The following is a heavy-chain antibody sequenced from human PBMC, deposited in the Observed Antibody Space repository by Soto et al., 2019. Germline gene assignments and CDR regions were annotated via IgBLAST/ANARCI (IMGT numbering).Heavy chain of an antibody. V-gene: IGHV1-3*01. CDR2: INPGKTNP. J-gene: IGHJ4*02. D-gene: IGHD6-19*01. Sequence: QVQLVQSGAEVKRTGSSVKVSCKASGGTFSSYRINWVRQAPGQSLEWMGWINPGKTNPIYSEKFQGRLTFTRDTSASTVYMELRNLRSEDTAVYYCGKDEGYSSGWSYLDYWGQGALVTVSS. CDR3: GKDEGYSSGWSYLDY. CDR1: GGTFSSYR.